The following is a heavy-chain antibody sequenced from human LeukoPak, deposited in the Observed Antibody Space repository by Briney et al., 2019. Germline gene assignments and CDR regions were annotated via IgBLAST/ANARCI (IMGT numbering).Heavy chain of an antibody. V-gene: IGHV3-23*01. CDR3: AKKDWNYGDQELYFDY. Sequence: GGSLRLSCAASGFTFISYAMSWVRQAPGKGLEWVSAISGSGGSTYYADSVKGRFTISRDNSKNTLYLQMNSLRAEDTAVYYCAKKDWNYGDQELYFDYWGQGTLVTVSS. CDR2: ISGSGGST. CDR1: GFTFISYA. J-gene: IGHJ4*02. D-gene: IGHD1-7*01.